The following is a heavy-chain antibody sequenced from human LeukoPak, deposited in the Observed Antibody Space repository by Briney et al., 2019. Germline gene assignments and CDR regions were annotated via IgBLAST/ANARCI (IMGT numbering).Heavy chain of an antibody. J-gene: IGHJ1*01. CDR3: ARGEDTVTNFQH. D-gene: IGHD4-17*01. CDR1: GGTFSSYA. V-gene: IGHV1-69*13. Sequence: SVKVSCKASGGTFSSYAISWVRQAPGQGLEWMGGIIPILGTANYAQKFQGRVTITADESTSTAYMELSSLRSEDTAVYYCARGEDTVTNFQHWGQGTLVTVSS. CDR2: IIPILGTA.